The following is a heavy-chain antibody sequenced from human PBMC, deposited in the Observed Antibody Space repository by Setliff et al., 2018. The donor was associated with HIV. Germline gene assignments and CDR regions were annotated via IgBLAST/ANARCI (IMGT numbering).Heavy chain of an antibody. CDR3: ARGKTPPYGIVVEDDAFDI. CDR1: GGSINSYY. J-gene: IGHJ3*02. Sequence: SETLSLTCTVSGGSINSYYWSWIRQPAGKGLEWIGRIYSSGSTNYNPSLKSRTTMSVDMSRNQISLKLRSVTAADTAVYYCARGKTPPYGIVVEDDAFDIWGQGTMVTVSS. CDR2: IYSSGST. V-gene: IGHV4-4*07. D-gene: IGHD3-22*01.